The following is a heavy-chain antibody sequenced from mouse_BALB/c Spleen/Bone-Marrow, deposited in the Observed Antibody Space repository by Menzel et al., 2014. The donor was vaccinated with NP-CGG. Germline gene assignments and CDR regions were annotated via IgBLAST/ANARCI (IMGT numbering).Heavy chain of an antibody. Sequence: EVKLQESGPGLVKPSQTVSLPCTVTGISITTGNYRWSWIRQFPGNKLEWIGYIYYSGTITYNPSLTSRTTITRDTSKNQFFLEMNSLTAEDTATYYCARDGNYDGYFDYWGQGTTLTVSS. V-gene: IGHV3-5*02. D-gene: IGHD2-1*01. CDR3: ARDGNYDGYFDY. J-gene: IGHJ2*01. CDR2: IYYSGTI. CDR1: GISITTGNYR.